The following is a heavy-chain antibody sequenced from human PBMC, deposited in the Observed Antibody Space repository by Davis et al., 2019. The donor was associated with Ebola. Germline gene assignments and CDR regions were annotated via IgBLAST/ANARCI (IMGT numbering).Heavy chain of an antibody. J-gene: IGHJ3*02. CDR1: GYTFTGYY. CDR3: ARLPYCSSTSCYGAFDI. V-gene: IGHV1-2*02. D-gene: IGHD2-2*01. CDR2: INPNSGGT. Sequence: ASVKVSCKASGYTFTGYYMHWVRQAPGQGLEWMGWINPNSGGTNYAQKFQGRVTMTRDTSISTAYMELSRLRSDDTAVYYCARLPYCSSTSCYGAFDIWGQGTMVTVSS.